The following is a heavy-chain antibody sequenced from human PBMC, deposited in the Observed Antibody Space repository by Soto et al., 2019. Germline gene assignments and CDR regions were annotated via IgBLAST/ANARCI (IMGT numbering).Heavy chain of an antibody. CDR3: ARDYQPDYYYYYGMDV. Sequence: GGSLRLSCAASGFTFSSYGMHWVRQAPGKGLEWVAVIWYDGSNKYYADSVKGRFTISRDNSKNTLYLQMNSLRAEDMAVYYCARDYQPDYYYYYGMDVWGQGTAVTVSS. CDR2: IWYDGSNK. J-gene: IGHJ6*02. CDR1: GFTFSSYG. V-gene: IGHV3-33*01. D-gene: IGHD3-16*02.